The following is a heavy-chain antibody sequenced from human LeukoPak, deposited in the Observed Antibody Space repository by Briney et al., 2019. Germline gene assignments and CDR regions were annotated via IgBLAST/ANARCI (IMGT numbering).Heavy chain of an antibody. CDR3: ARDQIVVVPAAPYNWFDP. V-gene: IGHV3-30-3*01. CDR1: GFTFSSYA. Sequence: GGSLRLSCAASGFTFSSYAMHWVRQAPGKGLEWVAVISYDGSNKYYADSVKGRFTISRDNSKNTLYLQMNSLRSDDTAVYYCARDQIVVVPAAPYNWFDPWGQGTLVTVSS. CDR2: ISYDGSNK. J-gene: IGHJ5*02. D-gene: IGHD2-2*01.